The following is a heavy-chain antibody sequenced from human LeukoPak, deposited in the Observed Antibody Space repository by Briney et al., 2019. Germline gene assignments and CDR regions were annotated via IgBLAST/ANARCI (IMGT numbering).Heavy chain of an antibody. CDR2: IYKSGST. D-gene: IGHD3-22*01. J-gene: IGHJ4*02. V-gene: IGHV4-4*07. Sequence: PSETLSLTCTVSGLPIGWDYWSWVRQSAGKGLEWIGRIYKSGSTNYNPSFRRRVTMSVDTSKNPFSFHVTSVTDADTAVYYCAEEEYFHDINGYSYYVHSWGQGSLVTVSS. CDR1: GLPIGWDY. CDR3: AEEEYFHDINGYSYYVHS.